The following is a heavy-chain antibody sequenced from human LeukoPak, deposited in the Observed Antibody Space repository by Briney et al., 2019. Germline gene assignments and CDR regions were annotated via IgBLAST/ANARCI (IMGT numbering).Heavy chain of an antibody. D-gene: IGHD1-26*01. V-gene: IGHV3-74*01. CDR2: IYSDGTAT. CDR3: ARRGSTPEALGDAFDI. CDR1: GYTFSSYW. Sequence: GGSLRLSCAASGYTFSSYWMHWVRQAPGKGLVWVSRIYSDGTATTYADSVKGRFTISRDNAKNTLYLQVNSLRDEDTAVYYCARRGSTPEALGDAFDIWGQGTMVTVS. J-gene: IGHJ3*02.